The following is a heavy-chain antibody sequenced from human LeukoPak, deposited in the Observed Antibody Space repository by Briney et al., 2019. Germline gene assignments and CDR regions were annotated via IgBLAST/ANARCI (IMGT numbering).Heavy chain of an antibody. CDR2: ISGSGGST. V-gene: IGHV3-23*01. Sequence: GGSLRLSCAASGFTFSSYAMSWVRQAPGKGLEWVSAISGSGGSTYYADSVKGRFTISRDNSKNTLYLQMNSLTAEDTAVHYCVRAYHPGGWFDPWGQGTLVTVSS. J-gene: IGHJ5*02. D-gene: IGHD2-21*01. CDR1: GFTFSSYA. CDR3: VRAYHPGGWFDP.